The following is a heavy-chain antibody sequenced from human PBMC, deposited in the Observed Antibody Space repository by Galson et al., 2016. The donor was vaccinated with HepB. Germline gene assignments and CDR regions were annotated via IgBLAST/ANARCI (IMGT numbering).Heavy chain of an antibody. J-gene: IGHJ4*02. V-gene: IGHV3-15*01. Sequence: SLRLSCAASGFTFSDAWMSWVRQAPGKGLEWVGRIKSKTDGGTTDYAAPVKGRFTISRDDSKNTLYLQMNSLKTEDTAVDYCTAGPGLRYFDWLLPFDYWGQGTLVTVSS. D-gene: IGHD3-9*01. CDR1: GFTFSDAW. CDR2: IKSKTDGGTT. CDR3: TAGPGLRYFDWLLPFDY.